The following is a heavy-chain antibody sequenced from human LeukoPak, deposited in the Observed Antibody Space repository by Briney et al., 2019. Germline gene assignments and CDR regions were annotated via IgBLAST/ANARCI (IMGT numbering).Heavy chain of an antibody. Sequence: LGESLKIPCKDSGYGFTTYWIGWVRQMPGKGLEWMGIIYPGDSDTRYSPSFQGQVTISADKSISTAYLQWSSLKATDTAMYYCARRSHRGIYVESWGQGTLVTVSS. D-gene: IGHD5-24*01. CDR1: GYGFTTYW. J-gene: IGHJ4*02. CDR3: ARRSHRGIYVES. V-gene: IGHV5-51*01. CDR2: IYPGDSDT.